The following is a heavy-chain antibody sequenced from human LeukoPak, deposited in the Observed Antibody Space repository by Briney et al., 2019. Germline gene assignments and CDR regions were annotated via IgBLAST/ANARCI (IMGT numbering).Heavy chain of an antibody. CDR3: ARTSGGDSSSWYGWFDP. CDR2: ISSSSSYI. CDR1: GFTFSSYS. Sequence: PGGSLRLSCAASGFTFSSYSMNWVRQAPGKGLEWVSSISSSSSYIYYADSVKGRFTISRDNAKNSLYLQMNSLRAEDTAVYYCARTSGGDSSSWYGWFDPWGQGTLVTVSS. D-gene: IGHD6-13*01. V-gene: IGHV3-21*01. J-gene: IGHJ5*02.